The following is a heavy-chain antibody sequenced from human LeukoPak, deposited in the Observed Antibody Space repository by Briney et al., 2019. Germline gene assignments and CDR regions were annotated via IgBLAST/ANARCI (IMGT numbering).Heavy chain of an antibody. J-gene: IGHJ4*02. CDR3: AKPWGMVRGVIMGEDY. CDR1: GFTFSSYA. V-gene: IGHV3-23*01. CDR2: ISGSGGST. D-gene: IGHD3-10*01. Sequence: GGSLRLSCAASGFTFSSYAMSWVRQAPGKGLEWVSAISGSGGSTYYADSVKGRFTISRDNSKNTLYLQMNNLRAEDTAVYYCAKPWGMVRGVIMGEDYWGQGTLVTVSS.